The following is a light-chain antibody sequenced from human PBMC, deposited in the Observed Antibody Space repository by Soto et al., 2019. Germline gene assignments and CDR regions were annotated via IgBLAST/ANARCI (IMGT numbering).Light chain of an antibody. CDR2: DTS. J-gene: IGKJ4*01. CDR3: QYQGT. V-gene: IGKV3-20*01. CDR1: QSVGRRY. Sequence: IVLTQSPGTLSLSPGERATLSCRASQSVGRRYLACYQQKPGQAPRLLIYDTSERASDIPDRFSGSGSGRDFTLTISRLGPEDFAVYYCQYQGTFGGGTKVEIK.